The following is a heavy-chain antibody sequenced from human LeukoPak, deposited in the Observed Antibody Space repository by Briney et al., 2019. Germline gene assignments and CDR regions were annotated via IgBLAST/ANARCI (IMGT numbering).Heavy chain of an antibody. CDR3: ARVGGEYVVSDY. D-gene: IGHD3-16*01. J-gene: IGHJ4*02. CDR1: GFTFRYYS. V-gene: IGHV3-21*01. Sequence: GGSLRLSCAGSGFTFRYYSMTWVRQAPGKGLEWVSSISTKSDYIHYADSVKGRFTISRDNANNSVYLQMNSLAAEDTAVYYCARVGGEYVVSDYWGQGTLVTVSS. CDR2: ISTKSDYI.